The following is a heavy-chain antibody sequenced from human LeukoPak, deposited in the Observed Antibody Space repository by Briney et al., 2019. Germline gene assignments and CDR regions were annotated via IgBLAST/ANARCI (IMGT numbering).Heavy chain of an antibody. CDR3: ATLPLRGPIYYFDY. Sequence: GASVKVSCKVSGYTLTELSMHWVRQAPGKGLEWMGGFDPEDGETIYAQKFQGRVTMTEDTSTDTAYMELSSLRSEDTAVYYCATLPLRGPIYYFDYWGQGTLVTVSS. V-gene: IGHV1-24*01. J-gene: IGHJ4*02. CDR2: FDPEDGET. CDR1: GYTLTELS. D-gene: IGHD2-21*01.